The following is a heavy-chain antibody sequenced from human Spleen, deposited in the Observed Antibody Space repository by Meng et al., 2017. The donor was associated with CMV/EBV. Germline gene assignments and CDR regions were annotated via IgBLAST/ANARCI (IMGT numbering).Heavy chain of an antibody. J-gene: IGHJ4*02. V-gene: IGHV3-74*01. Sequence: GESLKISCAASGFTFSSYWMHWVRQAPGKGLVWVSRINSDGSSTSYADSVKGRFTISRDNAKNTLYLQMNSLRAEDTAVYYCAKGDGVGATNYFDYWGQGTLVTVSS. CDR1: GFTFSSYW. D-gene: IGHD1-26*01. CDR3: AKGDGVGATNYFDY. CDR2: INSDGSST.